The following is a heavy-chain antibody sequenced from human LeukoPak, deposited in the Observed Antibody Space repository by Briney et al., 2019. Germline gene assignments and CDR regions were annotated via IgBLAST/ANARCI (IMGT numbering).Heavy chain of an antibody. J-gene: IGHJ1*01. CDR3: ARRPVAAEYFQH. CDR1: GFTFNTYT. Sequence: GGSLRLSCSASGFTFNTYTMNWVRQAPGKGLEWVSYISGSSGIIDYADSVRGRFTISRDNAKNSLYLQMNSLTTEDTAMYFCARRPVAAEYFQHWGQGTLVTVSS. CDR2: ISGSSGII. V-gene: IGHV3-48*01. D-gene: IGHD6-25*01.